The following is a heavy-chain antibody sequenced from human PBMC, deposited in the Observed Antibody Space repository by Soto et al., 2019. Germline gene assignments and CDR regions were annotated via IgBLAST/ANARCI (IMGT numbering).Heavy chain of an antibody. CDR3: AKDVYCSTTGCLRNIVHC. CDR1: GFTFSNYG. V-gene: IGHV3-30*18. CDR2: MSYDGINK. J-gene: IGHJ1*01. Sequence: QVQLVESGGGVVQPGRSLRLSCAASGFTFSNYGMHWVRQAPGKGLEWVSIMSYDGINKLYADSVKGRFTISRDNSKNTLYLQMDSLRAEDVAVYSCAKDVYCSTTGCLRNIVHCWGQGTLVTVSS. D-gene: IGHD2-2*01.